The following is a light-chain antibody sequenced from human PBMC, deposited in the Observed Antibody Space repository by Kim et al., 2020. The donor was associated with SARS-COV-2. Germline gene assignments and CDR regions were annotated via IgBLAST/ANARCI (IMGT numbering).Light chain of an antibody. CDR3: QQRSTWPRLT. V-gene: IGKV3-11*01. CDR1: QSVSNY. CDR2: AAS. Sequence: EIVLTQSPATLSLSPGERATLSCRASQSVSNYLTWYQQKPGQAPRLLIYAASNRATGIPARFSGSGSGTDFTLTISSLEPEDFALYYCQQRSTWPRLTFGGGTKVDIK. J-gene: IGKJ4*01.